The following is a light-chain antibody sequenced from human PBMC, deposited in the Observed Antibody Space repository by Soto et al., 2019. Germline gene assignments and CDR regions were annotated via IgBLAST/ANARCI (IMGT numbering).Light chain of an antibody. CDR1: QSVSIY. CDR2: DAS. CDR3: QHRYSLPLT. V-gene: IGKV3-11*01. J-gene: IGKJ4*01. Sequence: EIVLTQSPATLSLSPGERATLSCRASQSVSIYLAWYQHRPGQAPRLLIYDASNRATGIPARFSGSGSGTDFTLTISILEPEDFAVYDCQHRYSLPLTFGGGTRVEIK.